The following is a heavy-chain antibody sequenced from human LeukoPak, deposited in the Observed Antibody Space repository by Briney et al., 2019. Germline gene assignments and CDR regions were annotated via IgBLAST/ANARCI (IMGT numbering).Heavy chain of an antibody. V-gene: IGHV3-48*01. CDR2: ISSSSSTI. Sequence: GGSLRLSCAASGFTFSSYSMNWVRQAPGKGLEWVSYISSSSSTIYYADSVKGRFTISRDNAKNTLYLQMNSLRAEDTAVYYCAKSGPRITMIVVVILYYFDYWGQGTLVTVSS. CDR3: AKSGPRITMIVVVILYYFDY. J-gene: IGHJ4*02. D-gene: IGHD3-22*01. CDR1: GFTFSSYS.